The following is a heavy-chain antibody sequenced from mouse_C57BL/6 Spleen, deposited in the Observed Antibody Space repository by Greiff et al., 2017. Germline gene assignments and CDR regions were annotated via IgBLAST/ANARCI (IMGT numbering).Heavy chain of an antibody. V-gene: IGHV14-1*01. CDR2: IDRADGDT. Sequence: VQLQQSGAELVRPGASVKLSCTASGFNIKDYYMHWVKQRPDQGLEWIGRIDRADGDTEYAPQFQGTDTMTADTTSNTAYLQLSSLTSEDTAVDYCTTTTVVATDYFDYWGQGTTRTVSS. D-gene: IGHD1-1*01. CDR1: GFNIKDYY. CDR3: TTTTVVATDYFDY. J-gene: IGHJ2*01.